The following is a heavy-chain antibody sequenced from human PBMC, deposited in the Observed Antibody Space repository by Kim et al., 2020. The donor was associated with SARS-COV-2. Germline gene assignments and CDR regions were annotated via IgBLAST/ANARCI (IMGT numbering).Heavy chain of an antibody. CDR3: ARVYPAIVVVPAARFDP. CDR2: INHSGST. CDR1: GGSFSGYY. J-gene: IGHJ5*02. V-gene: IGHV4-34*01. D-gene: IGHD2-2*01. Sequence: SETLSLTCAVYGGSFSGYYWSWIRQPPGKGLEWIGEINHSGSTNYNPSLKSRVTISVDTSKNQFSLKLSSVTAADTAVYYCARVYPAIVVVPAARFDPWG.